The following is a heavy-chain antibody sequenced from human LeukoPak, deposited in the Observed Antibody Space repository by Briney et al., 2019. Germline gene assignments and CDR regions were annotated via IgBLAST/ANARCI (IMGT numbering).Heavy chain of an antibody. CDR1: GYTFTSYY. V-gene: IGHV1-46*01. D-gene: IGHD1-26*01. CDR2: INPTGDST. CDR3: AGDNSVGDNAWWFDP. J-gene: IGHJ5*02. Sequence: ASVKVSCKASGYTFTSYYMHWVRQAPGQGLEWMGLINPTGDSTGYAQKFQGRVTMTRDMSTSTDFMELSSLRSEDTAVYYCAGDNSVGDNAWWFDPWGQGTLVTVSS.